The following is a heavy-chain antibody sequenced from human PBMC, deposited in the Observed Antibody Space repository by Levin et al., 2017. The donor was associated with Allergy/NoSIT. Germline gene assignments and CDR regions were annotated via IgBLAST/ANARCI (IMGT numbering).Heavy chain of an antibody. CDR3: ARDNIRIPAGVDC. CDR2: ISWNSGSI. Sequence: LSLTCAASGFTFDDYAMHWVRQAPGKGLEWVSGISWNSGSIGYADSVKGRFTIPRDNAKNSLYLQMNSLRTEDTAVYYCARDNIRIPAGVDCWGQGTMVIVSS. CDR1: GFTFDDYA. J-gene: IGHJ3*01. D-gene: IGHD2-21*02. V-gene: IGHV3-9*01.